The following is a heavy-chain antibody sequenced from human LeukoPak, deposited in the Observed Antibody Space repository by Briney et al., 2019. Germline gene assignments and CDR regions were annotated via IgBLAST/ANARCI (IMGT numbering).Heavy chain of an antibody. CDR1: GFTFSSYW. Sequence: GGSLRLSCAASGFTFSSYWMHWVRQAPGKGLVWFSRINSDGSSTSYADSVKGRFTISRDNAKNTLYLQMNSLRAEDTAVYYCASSIVGAGGDYWGQGTLVTVSS. CDR2: INSDGSST. CDR3: ASSIVGAGGDY. D-gene: IGHD1-26*01. J-gene: IGHJ4*02. V-gene: IGHV3-74*01.